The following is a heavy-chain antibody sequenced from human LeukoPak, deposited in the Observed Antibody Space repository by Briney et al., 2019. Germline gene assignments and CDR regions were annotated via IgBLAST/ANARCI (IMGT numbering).Heavy chain of an antibody. J-gene: IGHJ4*02. CDR2: ITSSSTYI. Sequence: PGGSLRLSCVASGFSFSNYNMNWVRQAPGKGLEWVSSITSSSTYICHADSVKGRFTISRDNAKNSVYLQMNSLRVEDTALYYCARVLRDYYFDSWGQGTLVSVSS. CDR3: ARVLRDYYFDS. V-gene: IGHV3-21*01. D-gene: IGHD2-15*01. CDR1: GFSFSNYN.